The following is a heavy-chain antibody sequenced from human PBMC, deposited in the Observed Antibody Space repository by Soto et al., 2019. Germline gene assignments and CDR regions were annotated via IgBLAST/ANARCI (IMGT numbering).Heavy chain of an antibody. D-gene: IGHD2-2*01. CDR3: ARAGGYCSSTSCYFDY. V-gene: IGHV3-11*06. Sequence: QVQLVESGGGLVKPGGSLRLSCAASGFTFSDYYMSWIRQAPGKGLEWVSYISSSSSYTNYADFVKGRFTISRDNAKNSLYLQMNSLRAEDTAVYYCARAGGYCSSTSCYFDYWGQGTLVTVSS. J-gene: IGHJ4*02. CDR1: GFTFSDYY. CDR2: ISSSSSYT.